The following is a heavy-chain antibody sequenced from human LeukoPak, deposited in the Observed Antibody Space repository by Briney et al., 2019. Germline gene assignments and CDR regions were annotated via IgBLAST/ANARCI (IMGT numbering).Heavy chain of an antibody. V-gene: IGHV3-21*01. J-gene: IGHJ4*02. D-gene: IGHD3-10*01. Sequence: GGSLRLSCAASGFTFSSSSMNWVRQTPGKGLEWVSSISGESKYVYYADSVTGRFTISRDNAKNSLYLQMNSLRAEDTAVYYCARGAVFQGNYDYWGQGTQVTVSS. CDR1: GFTFSSSS. CDR3: ARGAVFQGNYDY. CDR2: ISGESKYV.